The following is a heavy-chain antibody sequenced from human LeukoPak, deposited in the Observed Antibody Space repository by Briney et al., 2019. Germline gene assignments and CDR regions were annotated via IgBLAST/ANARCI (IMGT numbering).Heavy chain of an antibody. D-gene: IGHD3-3*01. J-gene: IGHJ5*02. CDR1: GGSISSSNW. CDR2: IYHSGST. CDR3: ARSSGYRLNWFDP. Sequence: SETLSLTCAVSGGSISSSNWWSWVRQPPGKGLEWIGEIYHSGSTNYNPSLKSRVTISVDKSKNQFSLKLSSVTAADTAVYYCARSSGYRLNWFDPWGQGTLVTVSS. V-gene: IGHV4-4*02.